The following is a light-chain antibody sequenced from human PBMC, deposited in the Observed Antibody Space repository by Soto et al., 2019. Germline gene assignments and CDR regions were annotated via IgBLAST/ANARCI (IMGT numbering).Light chain of an antibody. CDR1: QSFSRY. CDR3: QQYNAYRT. J-gene: IGKJ1*01. Sequence: DIQMTQSPSTLSASVGDRVTITCRASQSFSRYLAWYQQKPGQAPRLLIYDASNLESGVPSRFSGSGSGTEFTLTISRLQPDDFATYYCQQYNAYRTFGQGTKVDIK. V-gene: IGKV1-5*01. CDR2: DAS.